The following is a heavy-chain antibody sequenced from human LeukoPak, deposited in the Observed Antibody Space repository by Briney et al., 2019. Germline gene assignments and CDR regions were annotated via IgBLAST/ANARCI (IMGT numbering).Heavy chain of an antibody. V-gene: IGHV3-23*01. J-gene: IGHJ4*02. Sequence: GGSLRLSCVVSGITLSNYAMNWVRQAPGKGLEWVSGISGSAGGTNYADSVKGRFTISRDNSMNTMYLQMNSLRAEDTAVYFCAKRGIVIRGLLIIGFHKEAYYFDSWGQGILVTVSS. D-gene: IGHD3-10*01. CDR3: AKRGIVIRGLLIIGFHKEAYYFDS. CDR1: GITLSNYA. CDR2: ISGSAGGT.